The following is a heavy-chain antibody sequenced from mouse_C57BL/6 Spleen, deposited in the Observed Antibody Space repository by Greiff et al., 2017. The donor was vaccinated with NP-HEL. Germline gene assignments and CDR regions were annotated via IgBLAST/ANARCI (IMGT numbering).Heavy chain of an antibody. CDR1: GFTFSDYY. CDR2: FNYDGSST. J-gene: IGHJ1*03. V-gene: IGHV5-16*01. CDR3: AREADYYGSRRWYFDV. D-gene: IGHD1-1*01. Sequence: EVKLVESEGGLVQPGSSMKLSCTASGFTFSDYYMAWVRQVPEKGLEWVANFNYDGSSTYYLDSLKSRFIISRDNAKNILYLQMSSLKSEDTATYYCAREADYYGSRRWYFDVWGTGTTVTVSS.